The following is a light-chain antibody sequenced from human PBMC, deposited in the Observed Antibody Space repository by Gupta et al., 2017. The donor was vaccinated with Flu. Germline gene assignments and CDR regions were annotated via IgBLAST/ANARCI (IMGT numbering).Light chain of an antibody. Sequence: GYRVTITCRASQSISSLLAWYQQKPGKAPKVLIYKASTLQSGVPSRFSGSGSGTEFTLTISSLQPDDFATYYCQQYNSYSGTFGQGTKVEIK. CDR2: KAS. J-gene: IGKJ1*01. CDR1: QSISSL. V-gene: IGKV1-5*03. CDR3: QQYNSYSGT.